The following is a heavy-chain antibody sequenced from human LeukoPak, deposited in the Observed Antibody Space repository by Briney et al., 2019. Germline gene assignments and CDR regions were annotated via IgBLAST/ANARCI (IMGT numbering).Heavy chain of an antibody. Sequence: GGSLRLSCAGSGFTFSSYNINWVRQAPGKGLEWVSSVSSSGSFTYHADSVKGRFTISRDNAKNSLYLQMNSLRAEDTALYYCAKGARASIAASGGAFDIWGQGAMVTVSS. CDR1: GFTFSSYN. J-gene: IGHJ3*02. CDR2: VSSSGSFT. D-gene: IGHD6-25*01. V-gene: IGHV3-21*04. CDR3: AKGARASIAASGGAFDI.